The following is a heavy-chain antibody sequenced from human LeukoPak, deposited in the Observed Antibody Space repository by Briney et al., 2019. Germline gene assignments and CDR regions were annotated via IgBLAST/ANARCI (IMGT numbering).Heavy chain of an antibody. D-gene: IGHD6-13*01. J-gene: IGHJ6*02. CDR3: ARGLAAGFYYYYGMDV. CDR2: IYSGGST. V-gene: IGHV3-53*01. CDR1: GFTVSSNY. Sequence: GGSLRLSCAASGFTVSSNYMSWVRQAPGKGLEWVSVIYSGGSTYYADSVKGRFTISRDNSKNTLYLQMNSLRAEDTAVYYCARGLAAGFYYYYGMDVWGQGTTVTVSS.